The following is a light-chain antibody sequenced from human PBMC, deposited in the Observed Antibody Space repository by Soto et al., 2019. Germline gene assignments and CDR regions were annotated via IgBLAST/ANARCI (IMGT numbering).Light chain of an antibody. CDR2: DAS. J-gene: IGKJ1*01. CDR1: QSVSSSY. V-gene: IGKV3-20*01. CDR3: QQYGSSPWT. Sequence: EIVLTQSPGTLSLSPGERATLSCRASQSVSSSYLAWYQQKPGQAPSLLIYDASSRATGIPDRFSGSGSGTDFTLTISRREPEDFAVYYCQQYGSSPWTFGQGTKVEIK.